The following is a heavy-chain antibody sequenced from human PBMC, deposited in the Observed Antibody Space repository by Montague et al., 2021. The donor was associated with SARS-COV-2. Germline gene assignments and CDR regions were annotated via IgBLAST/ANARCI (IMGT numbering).Heavy chain of an antibody. CDR3: VRVGVSNWYSFFDY. V-gene: IGHV4-59*01. CDR1: GGSISSYY. Sequence: SETLSLTRTVSGGSISSYYWSWIRQPPGKGLEWIGYIFNSGSTNYNPSLKSRVTISVDTSKNQLSLRLRSVTAADTAVYYCVRVGVSNWYSFFDYWGQGTLVTVAS. J-gene: IGHJ4*02. CDR2: IFNSGST. D-gene: IGHD6-13*01.